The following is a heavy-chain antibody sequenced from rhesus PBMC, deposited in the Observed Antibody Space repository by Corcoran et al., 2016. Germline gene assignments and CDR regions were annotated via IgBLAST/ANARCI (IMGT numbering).Heavy chain of an antibody. D-gene: IGHD3-3*01. CDR3: ARGEQYLDWFEGYGLDS. Sequence: QVQLQESGPGLVKPSETLSLTCAVSGGSFSGYYWGWIRQPPWKGLVRIGYLSGRSGSTDYNPSLKGRVTISTDTSKNQFSLKLSSVTAADTAVYYCARGEQYLDWFEGYGLDSWGQGVVVTVSS. V-gene: IGHV4-165*01. CDR1: GGSFSGYY. J-gene: IGHJ6*01. CDR2: LSGRSGST.